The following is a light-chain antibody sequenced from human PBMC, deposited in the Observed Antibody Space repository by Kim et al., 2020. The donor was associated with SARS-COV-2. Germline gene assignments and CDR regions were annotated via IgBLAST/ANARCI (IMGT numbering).Light chain of an antibody. CDR2: GAS. Sequence: PGEKATISGRARKSSRRRYLDWYQQRHGQAPRILSNGASSRATGIPDRFSGSGSGTDFTLTISRLEPEDFAVYYCQQYDNSPRTCGQGTKVDIK. V-gene: IGKV3-20*01. CDR1: KSSRRRY. J-gene: IGKJ1*01. CDR3: QQYDNSPRT.